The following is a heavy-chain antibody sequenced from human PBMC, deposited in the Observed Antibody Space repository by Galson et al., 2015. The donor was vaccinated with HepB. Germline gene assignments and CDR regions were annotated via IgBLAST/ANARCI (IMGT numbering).Heavy chain of an antibody. CDR3: AMGVPDVYTAVD. V-gene: IGHV3-66*01. D-gene: IGHD5-18*01. J-gene: IGHJ4*02. CDR1: GFTVSSNY. CDR2: IYSGGST. Sequence: SLRLSCAASGFTVSSNYMSWVRQAPGKGLEWVSVIYSGGSTYYADSVKGRFTISRDNSKNTLYLQMNSLRAEDTAVYYCAMGVPDVYTAVDWGQGTLVTVSS.